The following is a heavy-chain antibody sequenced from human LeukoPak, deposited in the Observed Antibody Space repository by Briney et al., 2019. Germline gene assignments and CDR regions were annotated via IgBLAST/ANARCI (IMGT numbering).Heavy chain of an antibody. CDR1: GGSFSGYY. J-gene: IGHJ4*02. CDR3: ARGEDQLRRFDY. CDR2: INHSGSS. V-gene: IGHV4-34*01. D-gene: IGHD4-23*01. Sequence: PSETLSLTCAVYGGSFSGYYWSWIRPPPGKGREGIGEINHSGSSNYNPSLKSRVTISVDASKNQFCLKLSSVTAADTAVYYCARGEDQLRRFDYWGQGTLVTVSS.